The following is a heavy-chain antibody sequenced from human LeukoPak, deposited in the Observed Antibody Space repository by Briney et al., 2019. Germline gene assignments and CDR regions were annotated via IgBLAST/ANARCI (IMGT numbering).Heavy chain of an antibody. Sequence: EASVKVSCKASGGSFSSYAISWVRQAPGQGLEWMGGIIPIFGTANYAQKLQGRVTITADKSTSIVYMELSSLRSEDTAVYYCARCAGHKVFAMDSFYYYMDVWGTGTTVTVSS. CDR1: GGSFSSYA. J-gene: IGHJ6*03. CDR2: IIPIFGTA. V-gene: IGHV1-69*06. D-gene: IGHD3-3*01. CDR3: ARCAGHKVFAMDSFYYYMDV.